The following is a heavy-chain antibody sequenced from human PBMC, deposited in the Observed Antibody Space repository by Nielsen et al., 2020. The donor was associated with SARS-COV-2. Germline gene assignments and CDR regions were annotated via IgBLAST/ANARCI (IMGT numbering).Heavy chain of an antibody. J-gene: IGHJ4*02. CDR2: IYPADSDT. CDR3: ARHRYFDS. Sequence: GESLKISCKASGYSFTNYWIGWVRQMPGKGLECVGIIYPADSDTKYSPSFQGQATISADKSINTTYLQWNSLKASDTAMYYCARHRYFDSWGQGTLVTVSS. CDR1: GYSFTNYW. V-gene: IGHV5-51*01.